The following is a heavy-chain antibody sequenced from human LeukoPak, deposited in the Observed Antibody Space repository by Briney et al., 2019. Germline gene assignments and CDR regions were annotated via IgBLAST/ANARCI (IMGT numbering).Heavy chain of an antibody. CDR3: SRMGGHTIFYFYGMDV. CDR1: GFTFSSYS. J-gene: IGHJ6*02. Sequence: PGGSLRLSCAASGFTFSSYSMNWVRQAPGKGLEWVSSISSSSSYIYYADSVKGRFTISRDNAKNSLYLQMNSLRAEDTAVYYFSRMGGHTIFYFYGMDVWGQGTTVTVSS. CDR2: ISSSSSYI. D-gene: IGHD3-9*01. V-gene: IGHV3-21*01.